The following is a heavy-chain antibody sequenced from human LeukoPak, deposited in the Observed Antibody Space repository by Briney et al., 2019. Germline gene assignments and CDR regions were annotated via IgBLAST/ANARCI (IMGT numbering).Heavy chain of an antibody. CDR1: GFTFSNHD. CDR2: ITTSGSST. D-gene: IGHD4/OR15-4a*01. V-gene: IGHV3-48*03. J-gene: IGHJ4*02. Sequence: GGSLRLSCAASGFTFSNHDMKWVRQAPGKGLEWVSYITTSGSSTYYADSVKGRFTISRDSARNSLYLEMNSLRAEDTALYYWARERTNCYGDCYDFWGQGTLVTVSS. CDR3: ARERTNCYGDCYDF.